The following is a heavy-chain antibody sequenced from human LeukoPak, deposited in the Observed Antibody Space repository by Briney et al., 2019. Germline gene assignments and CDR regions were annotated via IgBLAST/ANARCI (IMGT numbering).Heavy chain of an antibody. CDR3: ARPFQGDYAFDY. CDR2: IYTSGST. CDR1: GGSINNYY. Sequence: SETLSLTCTVSGGSINNYYWSWIRQPPGKRLEWIGLIYTSGSTNYNPSLKSRVTMSLDTSRNQVSLTLTSVTAADTAVYLCARPFQGDYAFDYWGQGTLVTVSS. V-gene: IGHV4-4*07. J-gene: IGHJ4*02. D-gene: IGHD4-17*01.